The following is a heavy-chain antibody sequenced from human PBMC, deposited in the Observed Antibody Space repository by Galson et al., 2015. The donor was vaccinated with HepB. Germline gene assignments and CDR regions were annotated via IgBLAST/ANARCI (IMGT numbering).Heavy chain of an antibody. Sequence: SLRLSCAASGFTFSDYYMSWIRQAPGKGLEWVSYISSSSSYTNYADSVKGRFTISRDNAKNSLYLQMNSLRAEDTAVYYCARDQGGSYFGVDYWGQGTLVTVSS. CDR1: GFTFSDYY. D-gene: IGHD1-26*01. J-gene: IGHJ4*02. CDR3: ARDQGGSYFGVDY. V-gene: IGHV3-11*06. CDR2: ISSSSSYT.